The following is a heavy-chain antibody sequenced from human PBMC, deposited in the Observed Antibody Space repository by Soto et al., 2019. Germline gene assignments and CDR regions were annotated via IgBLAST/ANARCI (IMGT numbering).Heavy chain of an antibody. CDR2: ISPNSGDT. J-gene: IGHJ5*02. V-gene: IGHV1-2*02. D-gene: IGHD1-1*01. CDR3: ARLAWNDATSDP. CDR1: GFTFTGYY. Sequence: ASVKVSCKASGFTFTGYYIHWVRQAPGQGLEWMGWISPNSGDTHYAQKFQDRVTMTRDTSITTAYLELSRLRSDDTAVYYCARLAWNDATSDPWGQGTLVTVPQ.